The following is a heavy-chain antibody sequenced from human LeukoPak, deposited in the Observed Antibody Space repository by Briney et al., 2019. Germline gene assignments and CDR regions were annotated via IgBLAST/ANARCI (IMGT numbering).Heavy chain of an antibody. CDR2: INNDGSST. Sequence: GGSLRLSCAASGYSFSNYWMHWVRQAPGKGLVWVSHINNDGSSTNYADPVKGRFTVSRDNAKNTLYLQMNSLRAEDTAMYYCARDNGGIDYWGQGALVTVSS. CDR1: GYSFSNYW. J-gene: IGHJ4*02. V-gene: IGHV3-74*01. CDR3: ARDNGGIDY. D-gene: IGHD4-23*01.